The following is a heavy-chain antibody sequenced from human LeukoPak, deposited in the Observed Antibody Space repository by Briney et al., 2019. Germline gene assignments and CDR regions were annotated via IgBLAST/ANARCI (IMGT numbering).Heavy chain of an antibody. CDR3: ARGGYSGYVYFDY. CDR2: ISSSGSTI. Sequence: GGFLRLSCAASGLTFSDYYMSWIRQAPGKGLEWVSYISSSGSTIYYADSVKGRFTISRDNAKNSLYLQMNSLRAEDTAVYYCARGGYSGYVYFDYWGQGTLVTVSS. J-gene: IGHJ4*02. V-gene: IGHV3-11*04. D-gene: IGHD5-12*01. CDR1: GLTFSDYY.